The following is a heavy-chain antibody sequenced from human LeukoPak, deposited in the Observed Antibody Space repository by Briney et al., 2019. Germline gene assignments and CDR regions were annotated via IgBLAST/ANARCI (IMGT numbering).Heavy chain of an antibody. D-gene: IGHD6-13*01. CDR1: GYTFTSYD. J-gene: IGHJ6*02. CDR2: MNPNSGNT. Sequence: ASVKVSCKASGYTFTSYDINWVRQATGQGLEWMGWMNPNSGNTGYAQKFQGRVTMTRNTSISTAYMELSSLRSEDTAVYYCARMEDSSSWSYYYCYGMDVWGQGTTVTVSS. V-gene: IGHV1-8*01. CDR3: ARMEDSSSWSYYYCYGMDV.